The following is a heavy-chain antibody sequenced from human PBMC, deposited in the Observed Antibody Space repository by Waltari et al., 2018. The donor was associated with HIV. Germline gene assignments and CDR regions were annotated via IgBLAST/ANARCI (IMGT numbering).Heavy chain of an antibody. D-gene: IGHD6-13*01. CDR2: INAGNGNT. J-gene: IGHJ4*02. CDR3: ARDPGIAAAGSPWGSGYFDY. Sequence: QVQLVQSGAEVKKPGASVKVSCKASGYTFTSYAMHWVRQAPGQRLEWMGWINAGNGNTKYSQKFQGRVTITRDTSASTAYMELSSLRSEDTAVYYCARDPGIAAAGSPWGSGYFDYWGQGTLVTVSS. V-gene: IGHV1-3*01. CDR1: GYTFTSYA.